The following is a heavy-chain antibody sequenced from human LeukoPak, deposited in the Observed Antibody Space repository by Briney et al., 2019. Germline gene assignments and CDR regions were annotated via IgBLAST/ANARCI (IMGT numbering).Heavy chain of an antibody. CDR1: GFTFGDYA. Sequence: GGSLRLSCTASGFTFGDYAMSWFRQAPGKGLEWVGFIRSKAYGGTTEYAASVKGRFTISRDDSKSIAYLQMNSLKTEDTAVYYCTRASPITIFGVVIREYYMDVWGKGTTVTVSS. CDR2: IRSKAYGGTT. J-gene: IGHJ6*03. D-gene: IGHD3-3*01. V-gene: IGHV3-49*03. CDR3: TRASPITIFGVVIREYYMDV.